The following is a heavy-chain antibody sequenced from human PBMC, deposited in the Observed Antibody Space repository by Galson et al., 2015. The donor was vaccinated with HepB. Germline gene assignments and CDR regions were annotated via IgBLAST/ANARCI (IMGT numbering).Heavy chain of an antibody. CDR1: GFTFSSYS. V-gene: IGHV3-21*01. CDR3: ARGGGSITMVRGADYFDY. CDR2: ISSSSSYI. D-gene: IGHD3-10*01. Sequence: SLRLSCAASGFTFSSYSMNWVRQAPGKGLEWVSSISSSSSYIYYADSVKGRFTISRDNAKNSLYLQMNSLRAEDTAVYYCARGGGSITMVRGADYFDYWGQGTLVTVSS. J-gene: IGHJ4*02.